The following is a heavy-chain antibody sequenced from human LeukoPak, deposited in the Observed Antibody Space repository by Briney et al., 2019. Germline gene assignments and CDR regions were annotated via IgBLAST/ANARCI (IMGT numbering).Heavy chain of an antibody. D-gene: IGHD3-22*01. J-gene: IGHJ4*02. V-gene: IGHV3-23*01. CDR3: AKAQYDSSGYYYLD. CDR2: ISGTGGST. CDR1: GFTFSSCA. Sequence: GGSLRLSCAASGFTFSSCAMTWVRQAPGKGLEWVSTISGTGGSTHYADSVKGRFTISRDNSKNTLFLQINTLRADDTAIYYCAKAQYDSSGYYYLDWGQGTLDTVSS.